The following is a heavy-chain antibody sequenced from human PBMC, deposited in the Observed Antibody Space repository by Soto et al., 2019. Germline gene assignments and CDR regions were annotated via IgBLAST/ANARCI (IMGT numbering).Heavy chain of an antibody. CDR1: GFTFCSHG. CDR2: ISGSGGST. CDR3: AKVDGTSIFGVVTQGNDY. J-gene: IGHJ4*02. D-gene: IGHD3-3*01. V-gene: IGHV3-23*01. Sequence: GSLERPCGAPGFTFCSHGLSWVRQAPGKGPEWVSAISGSGGSTYYADSVKGRFTISRDNSKNTLYLQMNSLRAEDTAVYYCAKVDGTSIFGVVTQGNDYWGQGTLVTVSS.